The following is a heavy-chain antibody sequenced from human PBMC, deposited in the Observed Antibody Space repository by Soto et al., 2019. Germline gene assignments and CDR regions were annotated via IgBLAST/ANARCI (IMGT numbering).Heavy chain of an antibody. CDR2: ISPYKGDI. CDR3: ARDQGRGVPGY. D-gene: IGHD1-26*01. J-gene: IGHJ4*02. Sequence: GASVKVSCKASGYTFSNYGISWVRQAPGQGLEWMGWISPYKGDINYAQKLQGRVTMTTDTSTSTAYMELRSLTSDDTAVYYCARDQGRGVPGYWGQGTLVTVSS. CDR1: GYTFSNYG. V-gene: IGHV1-18*01.